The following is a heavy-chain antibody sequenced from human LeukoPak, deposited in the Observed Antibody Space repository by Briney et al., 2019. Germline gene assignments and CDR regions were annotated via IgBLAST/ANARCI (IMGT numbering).Heavy chain of an antibody. CDR2: IYSGGST. J-gene: IGHJ4*02. V-gene: IGHV3-66*01. Sequence: GGSLRLSCAASEFSVGSNYMTWVRQAPGKGLEWVSLIYSGGSTYYADSVKGRFTISRDNSKNTLYLQMNSLRAEDTAVYYCAREGIAVAGTWFDYWGQGTLVTVSS. CDR1: EFSVGSNY. D-gene: IGHD6-19*01. CDR3: AREGIAVAGTWFDY.